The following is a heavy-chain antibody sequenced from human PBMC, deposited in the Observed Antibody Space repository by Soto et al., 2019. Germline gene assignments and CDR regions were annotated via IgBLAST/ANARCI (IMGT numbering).Heavy chain of an antibody. J-gene: IGHJ4*02. D-gene: IGHD3-22*01. CDR2: IYYSGST. Sequence: QVQLQESGPGLVKPSETLSLTCTVSGGSVSSGSYYWSWIRQPPGKGLEWIGYIYYSGSTNYNPPLKSRVTISVDTSKNQFSLKLSSVNAADTAVYYCAREPKYYYDRIGYYYGHFDYWGQGTLVTVSS. CDR1: GGSVSSGSYY. CDR3: AREPKYYYDRIGYYYGHFDY. V-gene: IGHV4-61*01.